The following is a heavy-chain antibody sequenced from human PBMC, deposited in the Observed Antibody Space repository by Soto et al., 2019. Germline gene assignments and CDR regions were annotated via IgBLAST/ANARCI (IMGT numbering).Heavy chain of an antibody. CDR1: GGSISSGSYY. D-gene: IGHD3-22*01. Sequence: SETLSLTCTVSGGSISSGSYYWGWIRQPPGKGLEWIGNVYYSGSTNYNPSLESRVTISVDTSKNQFSLKLSSVTAADTAVYYCARQTDSYYTFDAFDIWGQGTMVT. CDR3: ARQTDSYYTFDAFDI. J-gene: IGHJ3*02. V-gene: IGHV4-39*01. CDR2: VYYSGST.